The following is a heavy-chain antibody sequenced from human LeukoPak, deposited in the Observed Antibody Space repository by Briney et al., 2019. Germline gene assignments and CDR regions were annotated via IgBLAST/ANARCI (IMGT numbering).Heavy chain of an antibody. V-gene: IGHV3-64D*06. CDR3: VKERYGSGSYYFDY. CDR2: ISSNGGST. CDR1: GFTFSSYA. Sequence: GRSLRLSCAASGFTFSSYAMHWVRQAPGKGLEHVSAISSNGGSTYYADSVKGRFTISRDNSKNTLYLQMSSLRAEDTAVYYCVKERYGSGSYYFDYWGQGTLVTVSS. D-gene: IGHD3-10*01. J-gene: IGHJ4*02.